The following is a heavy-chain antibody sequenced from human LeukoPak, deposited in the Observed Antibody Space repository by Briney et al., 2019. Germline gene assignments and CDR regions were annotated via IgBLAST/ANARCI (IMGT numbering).Heavy chain of an antibody. CDR2: IYPGDSDT. CDR3: ARGRGPRGNWFDP. Sequence: GESLKTSCKGSGYSFTSYWIGWVRQMPGKGLEWMGIIYPGDSDTRYSPSFQGQVTISADKSISTAYLQWSSLKASNTAMYYCARGRGPRGNWFDPWGQGTLVTVSS. CDR1: GYSFTSYW. J-gene: IGHJ5*02. V-gene: IGHV5-51*01. D-gene: IGHD3-10*01.